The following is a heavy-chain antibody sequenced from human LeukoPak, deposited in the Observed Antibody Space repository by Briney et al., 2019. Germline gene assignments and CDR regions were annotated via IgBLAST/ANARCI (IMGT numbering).Heavy chain of an antibody. V-gene: IGHV3-23*01. Sequence: GGSLRLSCAASGFTFSSYAMSWVRLAPGKGXXXXSSTGNSGDNTYYADSVKGRFTISRDNSKNTMYLQMNSLRAEDTAVYYCAKRTSSGWYYFDYWGQGTLVTVSS. J-gene: IGHJ4*02. CDR2: TGNSGDNT. CDR1: GFTFSSYA. D-gene: IGHD6-19*01. CDR3: AKRTSSGWYYFDY.